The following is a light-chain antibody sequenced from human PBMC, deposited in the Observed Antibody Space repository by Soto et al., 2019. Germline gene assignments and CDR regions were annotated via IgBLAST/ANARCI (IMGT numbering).Light chain of an antibody. CDR2: GNT. Sequence: QSVLTQPPSVSGAPGQSITISCSGNSSNIGAGYDVHWYQQLPGTAPQLFIYGNTQRPSGVPDRFSGFKSGTSASLAITGLQADDEADYYCQSYDSSLSGVIFGGGTKLTVL. CDR1: SSNIGAGYD. V-gene: IGLV1-40*01. J-gene: IGLJ2*01. CDR3: QSYDSSLSGVI.